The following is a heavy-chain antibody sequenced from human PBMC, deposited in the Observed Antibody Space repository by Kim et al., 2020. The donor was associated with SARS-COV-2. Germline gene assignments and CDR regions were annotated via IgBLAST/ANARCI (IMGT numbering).Heavy chain of an antibody. J-gene: IGHJ4*02. Sequence: SETLSLTCAVYGGSFSGYYWSWIRQPPGKGLEWIGEINHSGSTNYNPSLKSRVTISVDTSKNQFSLKLSSVTAADTAVYYCARGHPQVVVAARGIDYWGQGTLVTVSS. V-gene: IGHV4-34*01. D-gene: IGHD2-15*01. CDR3: ARGHPQVVVAARGIDY. CDR1: GGSFSGYY. CDR2: INHSGST.